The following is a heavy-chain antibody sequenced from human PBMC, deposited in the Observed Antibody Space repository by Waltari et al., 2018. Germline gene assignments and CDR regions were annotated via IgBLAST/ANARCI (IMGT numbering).Heavy chain of an antibody. CDR2: INPNSGGT. CDR3: ARGRGYYGSGSRAEDI. J-gene: IGHJ3*02. CDR1: GYTFTGYY. V-gene: IGHV1-2*02. Sequence: QVQLVQSGAEVKKPGASVKVSCKASGYTFTGYYMHWVRRAPGQGLEWMGWINPNSGGTNYAQKFQGRVTMTRDTSISTAYMELSRLRSDDTAVYYCARGRGYYGSGSRAEDIWGQGTMVTVSS. D-gene: IGHD3-10*01.